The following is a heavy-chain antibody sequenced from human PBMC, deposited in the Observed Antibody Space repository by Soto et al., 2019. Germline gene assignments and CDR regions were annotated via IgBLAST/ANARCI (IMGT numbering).Heavy chain of an antibody. CDR3: ASGSSGGGYFYDGMDG. Sequence: QAQLVQSGAEVKKPGSSVKVSCKASGGTFSNFAITWVRQAPEQGLEWMGGIIPIFLTINYAQKFKGRVTITTDESTTTAYMELRSLRSEDTAVYFCASGSSGGGYFYDGMDGWGQGTTVIVSS. V-gene: IGHV1-69*01. CDR1: GGTFSNFA. D-gene: IGHD1-26*01. CDR2: IIPIFLTI. J-gene: IGHJ6*02.